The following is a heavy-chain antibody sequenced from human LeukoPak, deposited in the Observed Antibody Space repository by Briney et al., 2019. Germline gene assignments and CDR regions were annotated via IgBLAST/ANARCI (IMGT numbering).Heavy chain of an antibody. D-gene: IGHD5-18*01. CDR3: AKDVSSRGYSYGNFDY. J-gene: IGHJ4*02. CDR2: ISGSGGST. CDR1: GFTFSSYA. V-gene: IGHV3-23*01. Sequence: PGGSLRLSCAASGFTFSSYAMSWVRQAPGKGLEWVSAISGSGGSTYYADSVKGRFTISRDNSKNTLYLQMNSLRAEDTAVYYCAKDVSSRGYSYGNFDYWGQGTLVTVSS.